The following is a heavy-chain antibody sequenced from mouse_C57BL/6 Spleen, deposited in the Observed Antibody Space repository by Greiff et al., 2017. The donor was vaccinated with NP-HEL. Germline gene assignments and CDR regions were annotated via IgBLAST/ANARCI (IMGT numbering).Heavy chain of an antibody. CDR1: GYAFSSYW. V-gene: IGHV1-80*01. J-gene: IGHJ2*01. D-gene: IGHD1-1*01. Sequence: QVQLQQSGAELVKPGASVKISCKASGYAFSSYWMNWVKQRPGKGLEWIGHIYPGDGDTNYNGKFKGKATLTADKSSSTAYMQLSSLTSEDSAVYFCARYYYYGSYYFDYWGQGTTLTVSS. CDR2: IYPGDGDT. CDR3: ARYYYYGSYYFDY.